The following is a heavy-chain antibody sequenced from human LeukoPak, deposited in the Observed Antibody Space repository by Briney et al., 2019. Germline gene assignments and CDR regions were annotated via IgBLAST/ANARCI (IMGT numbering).Heavy chain of an antibody. D-gene: IGHD3-3*01. CDR2: ISHDGSNK. CDR3: ARDRFYSSAWYYDFWSGYYK. V-gene: IGHV3-30*04. J-gene: IGHJ4*02. CDR1: GFTFSSYA. Sequence: GGSLRLSCAASGFTFSSYAMHWVRQAPGKGLEWVAVISHDGSNKYYADSVKGRFTISRDNSKNTLYLQMNSLRAEDTAVYYCARDRFYSSAWYYDFWSGYYKWGQGTLVTVSS.